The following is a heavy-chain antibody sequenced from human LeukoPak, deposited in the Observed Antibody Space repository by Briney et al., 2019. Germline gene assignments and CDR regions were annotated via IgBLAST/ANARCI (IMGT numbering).Heavy chain of an antibody. J-gene: IGHJ4*02. CDR1: GGSISSSSYY. D-gene: IGHD3-22*01. CDR2: IYYSGST. V-gene: IGHV4-39*01. CDR3: ARFYSSGYYFLDY. Sequence: SETLSLTCTVSGGSISSSSYYWGWIRQPPGKGLEWIGSIYYSGSTYYNPSLKSRVTISVDTSKNQFSLKLSSVTAADTAVYYCARFYSSGYYFLDYWGQGTLVTVSS.